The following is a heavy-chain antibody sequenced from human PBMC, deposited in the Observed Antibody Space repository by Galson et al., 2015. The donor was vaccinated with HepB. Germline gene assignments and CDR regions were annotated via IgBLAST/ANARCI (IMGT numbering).Heavy chain of an antibody. CDR2: ISYDGSNK. CDR1: GFTFSSYA. CDR3: ARDQEARYIVVVPATWVGTHWFDP. V-gene: IGHV3-30-3*01. J-gene: IGHJ5*02. Sequence: SLRLSCAASGFTFSSYAMHWVRQAPGKGLEWVAVISYDGSNKYYADSVKGRFTISRDNSKNTLYLQMNSLRAEDTAVYYCARDQEARYIVVVPATWVGTHWFDPWGQGTLVTVSS. D-gene: IGHD2-2*01.